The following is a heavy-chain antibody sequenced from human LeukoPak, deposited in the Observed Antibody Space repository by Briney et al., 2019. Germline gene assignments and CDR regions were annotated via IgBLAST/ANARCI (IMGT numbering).Heavy chain of an antibody. CDR3: AQDLSYIGLDN. CDR1: GFTFSSYW. Sequence: GGSLRLSCAASGFTFSSYWMSWVRQAPGKGLEWVSAFSASGSTYYADSVKGRFTVSRDNSENMLYLQMNSLRAGDTAVYYCAQDLSYIGLDNWGQGTLVTVSS. CDR2: FSASGST. D-gene: IGHD2-15*01. J-gene: IGHJ4*02. V-gene: IGHV3-23*01.